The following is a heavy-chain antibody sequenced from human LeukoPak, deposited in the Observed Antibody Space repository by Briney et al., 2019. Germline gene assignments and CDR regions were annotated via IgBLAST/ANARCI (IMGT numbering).Heavy chain of an antibody. Sequence: GGSLSLSCAASGFTLSTDWMHWVRQAPGKGPVWVSRINGVGSSRSYADSVKGRFTISRDNAKNTLYLQMNSLRAEDTAVYHCARIAVAGGFYGWWGQGTLVTVSS. J-gene: IGHJ4*02. CDR1: GFTLSTDW. CDR3: ARIAVAGGFYGW. CDR2: INGVGSSR. D-gene: IGHD6-19*01. V-gene: IGHV3-74*01.